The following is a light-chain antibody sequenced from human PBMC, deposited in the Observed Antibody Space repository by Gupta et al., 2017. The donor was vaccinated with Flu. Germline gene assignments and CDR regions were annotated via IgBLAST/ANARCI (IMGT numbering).Light chain of an antibody. J-gene: IGLJ3*02. V-gene: IGLV3-21*02. CDR3: HVWDSSSGGVFGGGV. Sequence: SYVVTQPPSVSVAPGQTARFTCGENNIGSRGVNWYQQKPGQAPVLVVFDDSDRPSGIPERFSGSNSGSTATLTISGVEAGDEADYYCHVWDSSSGGVFGGGVFGGGTKLTVL. CDR2: DDS. CDR1: NIGSRG.